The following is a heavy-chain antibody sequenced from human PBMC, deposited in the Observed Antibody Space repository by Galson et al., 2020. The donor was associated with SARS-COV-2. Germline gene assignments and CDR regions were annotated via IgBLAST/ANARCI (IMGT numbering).Heavy chain of an antibody. CDR1: GYTLTSYS. D-gene: IGHD4-17*01. Sequence: ASVKVSCKASGYTLTSYSMHWVRQAPGQGLDWMGIINPSGGSTSYSQKFQGRVTMTRDTSTSTVYMELSSLRSEDTAVNYWAKAGSELPQEDYDEAMDVWGNGTTVTVSS. V-gene: IGHV1-46*01. CDR3: AKAGSELPQEDYDEAMDV. CDR2: INPSGGST. J-gene: IGHJ6*04.